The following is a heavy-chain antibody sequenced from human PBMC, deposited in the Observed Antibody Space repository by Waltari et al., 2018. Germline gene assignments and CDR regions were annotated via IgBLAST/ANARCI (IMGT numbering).Heavy chain of an antibody. Sequence: QVQLQQWGAGLLKPSETLSLTCAVYGGSFSGYYWSWIRQPPGKGLEWIEEINHSGSTNYNPSLKSRVTISVDTFKNQFSLKLSSVTAADTAVYYCARDGYDFWSGWIDYWGQGTLVTVSS. V-gene: IGHV4-34*01. J-gene: IGHJ4*02. CDR2: INHSGST. CDR3: ARDGYDFWSGWIDY. D-gene: IGHD3-3*01. CDR1: GGSFSGYY.